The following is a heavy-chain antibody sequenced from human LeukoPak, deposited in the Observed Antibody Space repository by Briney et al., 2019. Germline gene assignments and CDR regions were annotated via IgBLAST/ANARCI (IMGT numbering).Heavy chain of an antibody. CDR2: ITGSGAFT. Sequence: GGPLRLSCAASGFTFSSYAMNWVRQTPGKGLEWVSAITGSGAFTDYADSVKGRFTISRDNSKNTLYLQMNSLRAEDTAIYYCAKRSAESSGYFDSWGQGTLVTVSS. CDR3: AKRSAESSGYFDS. J-gene: IGHJ4*02. CDR1: GFTFSSYA. V-gene: IGHV3-23*01. D-gene: IGHD6-19*01.